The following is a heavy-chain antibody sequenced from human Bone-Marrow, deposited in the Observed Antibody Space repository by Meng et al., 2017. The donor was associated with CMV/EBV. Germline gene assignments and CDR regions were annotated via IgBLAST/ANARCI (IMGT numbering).Heavy chain of an antibody. V-gene: IGHV1-69*05. CDR1: GDTFSSDS. J-gene: IGHJ6*01. CDR3: ARWVIVVVPAAPDGMDV. Sequence: SVKVSCKASGDTFSSDSFSWVRQAPGQGLEWMGGIIPIFGTANYAQKFQGRVTITTDESTSTAYMELSSLRSEDTAVYSCARWVIVVVPAAPDGMDVWGQGTTVTGSS. CDR2: IIPIFGTA. D-gene: IGHD2-2*01.